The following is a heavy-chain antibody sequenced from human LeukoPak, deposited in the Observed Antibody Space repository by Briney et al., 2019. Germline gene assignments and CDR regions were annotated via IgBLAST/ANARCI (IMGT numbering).Heavy chain of an antibody. Sequence: KPSETLSLTCTVSGYSISSGYYWGWIRQPPGKGLEWIGSIYHGGSTYYNPSLKSRVTISVDTSKNQFSLKLSSVTAADTAVYYCARLDDFWSGYASFDYWGQGTLVTVSS. J-gene: IGHJ4*02. V-gene: IGHV4-38-2*02. CDR3: ARLDDFWSGYASFDY. CDR2: IYHGGST. CDR1: GYSISSGYY. D-gene: IGHD3-3*01.